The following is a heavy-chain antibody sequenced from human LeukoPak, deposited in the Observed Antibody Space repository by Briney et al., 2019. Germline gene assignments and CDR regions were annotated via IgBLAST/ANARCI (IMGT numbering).Heavy chain of an antibody. CDR3: ARDLVDFASWFDP. V-gene: IGHV3-48*04. J-gene: IGHJ5*02. CDR1: GFTFSSYA. CDR2: ISSGGSTI. Sequence: GGSLRLSCAASGFTFSSYAMHWVRQAPGKGLEWVSYISSGGSTIYYADSVKGRFTISRDNAKNSLYLQMNSLRAEDTAVYYCARDLVDFASWFDPWGQGTLVTVSS.